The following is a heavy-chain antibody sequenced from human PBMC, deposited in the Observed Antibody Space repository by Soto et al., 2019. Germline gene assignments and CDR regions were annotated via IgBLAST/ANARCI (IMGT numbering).Heavy chain of an antibody. CDR2: TYYRSKWYN. V-gene: IGHV6-1*01. CDR1: GDSVSSNSAA. D-gene: IGHD6-13*01. CDR3: XSEAWGIAAAGSAWFDP. Sequence: SLTLSLTCAIAGDSVSSNSAAWNWIRQSPSRGLEWLGRTYYRSKWYNDYAVSVKSRLTINPDTSKNQFSLQLNSVTPEDTAVYYCXSEAWGIAAAGSAWFDPWGQGTLVTVSS. J-gene: IGHJ5*02.